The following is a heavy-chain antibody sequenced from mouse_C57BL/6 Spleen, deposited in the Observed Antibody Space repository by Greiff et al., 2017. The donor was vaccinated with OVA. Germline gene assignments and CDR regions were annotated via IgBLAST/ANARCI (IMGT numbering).Heavy chain of an antibody. J-gene: IGHJ4*01. Sequence: QVQLQQSGAELMKPGASVKLSCKATGYTFTGYWIEWVKQRPGHGLEWIGEILPGSGSTNYNEKFKGKATFTTDTSSNTAYMQLSSLTTKDSAIDYCARRGFPYAMDYWGQGTSVTVSS. CDR3: ARRGFPYAMDY. CDR2: ILPGSGST. CDR1: GYTFTGYW. V-gene: IGHV1-9*01.